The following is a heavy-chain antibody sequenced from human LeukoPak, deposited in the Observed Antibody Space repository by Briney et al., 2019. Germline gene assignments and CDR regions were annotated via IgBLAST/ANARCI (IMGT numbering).Heavy chain of an antibody. D-gene: IGHD3-22*01. Sequence: GGSLRLSCEGSGLTFSNYWMSWVRQAPGKGLEWVANIKTDGSEKYYVDSVKGRFTISRDNAKNSLYLQMNSLRAEDTAVYYCATYSSLNAREFQYWGQGTLVTVSS. J-gene: IGHJ1*01. CDR3: ATYSSLNAREFQY. V-gene: IGHV3-7*01. CDR1: GLTFSNYW. CDR2: IKTDGSEK.